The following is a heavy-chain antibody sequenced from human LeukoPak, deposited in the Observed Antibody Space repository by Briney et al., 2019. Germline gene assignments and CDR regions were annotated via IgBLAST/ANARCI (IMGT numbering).Heavy chain of an antibody. CDR3: ARNYLVGATSEGFDP. CDR2: IYYSGST. CDR1: GGSISSSSYY. D-gene: IGHD1-26*01. J-gene: IGHJ5*02. Sequence: SETLSLTCTVSGGSISSSSYYWGWIRQPPGKGLEWIGSIYYSGSTYYNPSLKSRVTISVDTSKNQFSLKLSSVTAADTAVYYCARNYLVGATSEGFDPWGQGTLVTVSS. V-gene: IGHV4-39*07.